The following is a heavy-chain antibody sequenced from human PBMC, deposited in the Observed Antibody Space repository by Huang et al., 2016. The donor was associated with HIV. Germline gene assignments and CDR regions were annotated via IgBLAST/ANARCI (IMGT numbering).Heavy chain of an antibody. CDR2: ISYDAKTK. CDR1: GFTFSSYG. V-gene: IGHV3-30*18. J-gene: IGHJ4*02. D-gene: IGHD6-13*01. Sequence: QVQLVESGGGVVQPGRSLRISCAASGFTFSSYGMHLVRQAPVKGLCWVAVISYDAKTKYYADSVKGRFSISRDNSKTTVYLQLNSLRLEDTAVYYCAKGGSAAAVLDFWGQGTLVTVSS. CDR3: AKGGSAAAVLDF.